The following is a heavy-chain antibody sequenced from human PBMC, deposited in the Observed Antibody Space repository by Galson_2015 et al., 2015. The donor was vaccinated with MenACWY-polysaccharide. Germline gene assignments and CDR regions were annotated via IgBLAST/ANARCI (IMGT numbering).Heavy chain of an antibody. D-gene: IGHD3-10*01. CDR3: ARDLTNYLYYYGSGSYYDGMDV. CDR1: GYTFTSYY. CDR2: INPSGGST. V-gene: IGHV1-46*01. Sequence: SVKVSCKASGYTFTSYYMHWVRQAPGQGLEWMGIINPSGGSTSNAQKFQGRVTMTRDTSTSTVYMELSSLRSEDTAVYYCARDLTNYLYYYGSGSYYDGMDVWGQGTTVTVSS. J-gene: IGHJ6*02.